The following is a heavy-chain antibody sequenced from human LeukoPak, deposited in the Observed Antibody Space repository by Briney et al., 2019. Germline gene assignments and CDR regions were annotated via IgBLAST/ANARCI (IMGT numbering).Heavy chain of an antibody. CDR2: ISGSGGST. J-gene: IGHJ4*02. V-gene: IGHV3-23*01. CDR3: AKNSGYSYGTAYYFDY. D-gene: IGHD5-18*01. Sequence: GGSLRLSCVASGFTFSAYWMHWVRQAPGKGLEWVSGISGSGGSTDYADSVKGRFTISRDNSKNTLYLQMNSLRAEDTAVYYCAKNSGYSYGTAYYFDYWGQGTLVTVSS. CDR1: GFTFSAYW.